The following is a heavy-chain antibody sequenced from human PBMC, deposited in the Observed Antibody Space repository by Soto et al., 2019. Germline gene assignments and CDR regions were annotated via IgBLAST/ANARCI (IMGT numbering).Heavy chain of an antibody. D-gene: IGHD3-9*01. Sequence: VASVKVSCKASGYTFTSYGISWVRQAPGQGLEWMGWISAYNGNTNYAQKLQGRVTMTTDTSTSTAYMELRSLRSDDTAVYYCARGNRLRYFDWLLSDGEGGYFDYWGQGTLVTVS. CDR2: ISAYNGNT. J-gene: IGHJ4*02. CDR1: GYTFTSYG. CDR3: ARGNRLRYFDWLLSDGEGGYFDY. V-gene: IGHV1-18*01.